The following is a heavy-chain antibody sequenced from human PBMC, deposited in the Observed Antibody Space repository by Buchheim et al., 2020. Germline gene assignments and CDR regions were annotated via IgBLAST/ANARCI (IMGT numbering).Heavy chain of an antibody. D-gene: IGHD3-22*01. CDR3: ARLQVDYYDSSGYPSSFDY. CDR1: GYSFSNYW. Sequence: EVQLVQSGAEVKKPGESLKISCKGSGYSFSNYWIVWVRQMPGKGLEWMGIIYPGDSDTRYSPSFQGQVTISADKSISTAYLQWSSLKASDTAMYYCARLQVDYYDSSGYPSSFDYWGQGTL. J-gene: IGHJ4*02. CDR2: IYPGDSDT. V-gene: IGHV5-51*01.